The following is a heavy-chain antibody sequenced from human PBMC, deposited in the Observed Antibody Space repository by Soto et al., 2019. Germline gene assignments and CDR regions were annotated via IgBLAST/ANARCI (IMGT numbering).Heavy chain of an antibody. CDR1: GFTFSSYA. J-gene: IGHJ4*02. Sequence: GGSLRLSCAASGFTFSSYAMSWVRQGPGKWLEWVSGISSSGGYTYYADSVKGRFTISRDNSKNTLYLQMNSLRAEDTAVYYCAKTAEAVAGNVYGYWGQGTMVTVSS. V-gene: IGHV3-23*01. D-gene: IGHD6-19*01. CDR2: ISSSGGYT. CDR3: AKTAEAVAGNVYGY.